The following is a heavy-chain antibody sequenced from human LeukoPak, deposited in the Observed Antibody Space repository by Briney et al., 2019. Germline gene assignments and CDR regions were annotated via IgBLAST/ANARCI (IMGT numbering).Heavy chain of an antibody. CDR1: RFTFSSYG. J-gene: IGHJ4*02. CDR2: IRYDGSNK. CDR3: AKAFDPMGTFLYYFDY. V-gene: IGHV3-30*02. D-gene: IGHD3-9*01. Sequence: GGSLRLSCAASRFTFSSYGMHWVHQAPGKGREGGAFIRYDGSNKYYADSVKGRFTISRDNSKSTLYLQMNSLRAEDTAVYYCAKAFDPMGTFLYYFDYWGQGTLVTVSS.